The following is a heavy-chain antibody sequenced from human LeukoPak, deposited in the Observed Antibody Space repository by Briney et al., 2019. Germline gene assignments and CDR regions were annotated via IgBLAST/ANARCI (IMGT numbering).Heavy chain of an antibody. D-gene: IGHD2-2*01. CDR2: ISWSGDRM. CDR3: AKDLGGSATTV. Sequence: GRSLRLSCAASGFTFEDHVMHWVRQAPGKGLEWVSSISWSGDRMGYADAVKGRSTISRDNAKNSLFLQMNSLRVEDTALYYCAKDLGGSATTVWGQGTLVTVSS. CDR1: GFTFEDHV. V-gene: IGHV3-9*01. J-gene: IGHJ4*02.